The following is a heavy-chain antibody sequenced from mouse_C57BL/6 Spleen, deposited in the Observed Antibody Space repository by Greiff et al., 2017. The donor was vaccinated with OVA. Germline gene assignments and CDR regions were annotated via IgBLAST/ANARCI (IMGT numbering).Heavy chain of an antibody. V-gene: IGHV10-1*01. CDR2: IRSKSNNYAT. CDR3: VRGSNYFDY. CDR1: GFSFNTYA. J-gene: IGHJ2*01. D-gene: IGHD1-1*01. Sequence: DAGGGLVQPKGSLKLSCAASGFSFNTYAMNWVRQAPGKGLEWVARIRSKSNNYATYYADSVKDRFTISRDDSESMLYLQMNNLKTEDTAMYYCVRGSNYFDYWGQGTTLTVSS.